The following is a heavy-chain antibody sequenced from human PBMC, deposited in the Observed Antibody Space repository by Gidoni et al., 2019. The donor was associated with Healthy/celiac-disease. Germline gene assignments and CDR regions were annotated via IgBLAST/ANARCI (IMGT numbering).Heavy chain of an antibody. CDR2: ISSSGSTI. V-gene: IGHV3-11*01. J-gene: IGHJ4*02. CDR1: GCTLGDYY. D-gene: IGHD3-22*01. CDR3: ARAQAPWYYDSSCYYFDY. Sequence: QVQLVESGGGLVKPGGSLRLSCAASGCTLGDYYMSLIRQAPGKGLELVSYISSSGSTIYYAASVKGRFTISRDNAKNSLYLQMNSLRAEDTAVYYCARAQAPWYYDSSCYYFDYWCQGTLVTVSS.